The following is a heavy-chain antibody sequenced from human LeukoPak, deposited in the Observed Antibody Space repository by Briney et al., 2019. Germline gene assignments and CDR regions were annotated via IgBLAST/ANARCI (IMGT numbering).Heavy chain of an antibody. D-gene: IGHD4-17*01. CDR2: ISYDGSNK. V-gene: IGHV3-30-3*01. CDR3: AKDPNGDYVGTFDT. J-gene: IGHJ3*02. Sequence: GGSLRLSCAASGFTFSSYAMHWVRQAPGKGLEWVAVISYDGSNKYYADSVKGRFTISRDNSKNTVYLQMNSLRDEDTAAYYCAKDPNGDYVGTFDTWGRGTMVTVSS. CDR1: GFTFSSYA.